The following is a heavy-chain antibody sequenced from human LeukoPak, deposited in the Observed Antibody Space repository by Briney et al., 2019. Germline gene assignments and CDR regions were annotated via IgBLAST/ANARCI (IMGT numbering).Heavy chain of an antibody. CDR3: ARAGHYGEYGLDV. CDR1: XXTXKTYX. V-gene: IGHV4-59*01. D-gene: IGHD4-17*01. Sequence: KASXXLSLTCXXSXXTXKTYXXSWIRQPPGKGLEWIGYVYSSGSTKYDSYNPSLKSRATISVDPSENQFSLKLNSVTAADTALYYCARAGHYGEYGLDVWGQGTTVTVSS. J-gene: IGHJ6*02. CDR2: VYSSGST.